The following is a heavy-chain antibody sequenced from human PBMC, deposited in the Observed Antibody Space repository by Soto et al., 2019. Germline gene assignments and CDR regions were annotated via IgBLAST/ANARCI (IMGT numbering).Heavy chain of an antibody. Sequence: EVQLVESGGGLVKPGGSLRLSCAASGFTFSSYSMNWVRQAPGKGLEWVSTISGSGGGTYYADSMKGRFTISRDNSKNTLYLQMYSLRVEDTAVYYCARESDHWGQGTLVTVSS. CDR1: GFTFSSYS. CDR3: ARESDH. V-gene: IGHV3-23*04. CDR2: ISGSGGGT. J-gene: IGHJ4*02.